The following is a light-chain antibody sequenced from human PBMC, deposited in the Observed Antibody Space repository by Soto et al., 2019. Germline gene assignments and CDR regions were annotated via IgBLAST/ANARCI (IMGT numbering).Light chain of an antibody. CDR3: HQYNNWPSS. V-gene: IGKV3-15*01. CDR2: GAS. CDR1: QSVSVN. J-gene: IGKJ3*01. Sequence: EIVMTQSPATLSGSPGERATLSCRTSQSVSVNLAWYQQKPGQAPRLLIYGASITATGIPARFSGSGSGTEFSLTISSLQSEDFAVYYCHQYNNWPSSFRPGTKLQIK.